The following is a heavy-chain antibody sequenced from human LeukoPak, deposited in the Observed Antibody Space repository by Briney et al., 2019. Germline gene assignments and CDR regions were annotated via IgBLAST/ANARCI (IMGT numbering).Heavy chain of an antibody. Sequence: ASVKVSCKASGYTFTGYYMHWVRQAPGQGLEWMGWISAYNGNTNYAQKLQGRVTMTTDTSTSTAYMGLRSLRSDDTAVYYCARGVYGSQDYWGQGTLVTVSS. CDR1: GYTFTGYY. J-gene: IGHJ4*02. D-gene: IGHD1-26*01. V-gene: IGHV1-18*04. CDR2: ISAYNGNT. CDR3: ARGVYGSQDY.